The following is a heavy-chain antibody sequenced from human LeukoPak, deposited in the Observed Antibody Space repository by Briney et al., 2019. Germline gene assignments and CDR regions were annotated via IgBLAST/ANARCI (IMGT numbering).Heavy chain of an antibody. CDR3: ARTVETL. Sequence: GRSLRLSCAASGFTFSSYAMHWVRQAPGKGLEWVAVISYDGSNKYYADSVKGRFTISRDNSKNTLYLQMSSLRAEDTAVYYCARTVETLWGQGTLVTVSS. CDR2: ISYDGSNK. D-gene: IGHD4-23*01. V-gene: IGHV3-30-3*01. CDR1: GFTFSSYA. J-gene: IGHJ4*02.